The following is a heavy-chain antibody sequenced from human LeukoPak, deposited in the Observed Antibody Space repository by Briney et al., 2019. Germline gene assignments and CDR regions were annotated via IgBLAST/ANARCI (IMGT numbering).Heavy chain of an antibody. CDR3: ARENSGSYREFDY. CDR2: IYTSGST. CDR1: GGSISSYY. V-gene: IGHV4-4*07. D-gene: IGHD1-26*01. J-gene: IGHJ4*02. Sequence: SETLSLTCTVFGGSISSYYWSWIRQPAGKGLEWIGRIYTSGSTNYNASLKRRVSMSVDTSKNQFSLKLSSVTAADTAVFYCARENSGSYREFDYWGQGTLVTVSS.